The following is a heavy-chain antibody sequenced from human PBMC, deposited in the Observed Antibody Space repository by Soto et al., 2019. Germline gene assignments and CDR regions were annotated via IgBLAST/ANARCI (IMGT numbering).Heavy chain of an antibody. CDR2: VSAYSGNT. CDR1: GYIFTSFG. Sequence: ASVKVSCKASGYIFTSFGVGWVRQAPGQGLEYMGWVSAYSGNTNYAEKLQGRVTMTTDTSTRTAYMELRSLRSDDTALYYCATVELDGNSQPPHGFDRWGQGTLATVSS. D-gene: IGHD1-1*01. CDR3: ATVELDGNSQPPHGFDR. V-gene: IGHV1-18*01. J-gene: IGHJ5*02.